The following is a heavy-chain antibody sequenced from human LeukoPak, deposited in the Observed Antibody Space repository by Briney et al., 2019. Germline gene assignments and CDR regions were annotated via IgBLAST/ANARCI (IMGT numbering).Heavy chain of an antibody. CDR3: ARDIQQLVNWFDP. Sequence: GGSLRLSCAASGFTFSSYWMSWVRQAPGKGLEWVANIKQDGSEKYYVDSVKGRFTISRDNAKNSLYLQMNSLRAEDTAVYYCARDIQQLVNWFDPWGQGTLVTVSS. J-gene: IGHJ5*02. D-gene: IGHD6-13*01. CDR1: GFTFSSYW. CDR2: IKQDGSEK. V-gene: IGHV3-7*01.